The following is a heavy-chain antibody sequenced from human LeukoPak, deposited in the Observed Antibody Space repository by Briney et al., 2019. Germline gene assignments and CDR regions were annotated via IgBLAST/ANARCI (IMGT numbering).Heavy chain of an antibody. CDR1: GFTFDDYA. J-gene: IGHJ4*02. Sequence: GGSLRLSCAASGFTFDDYAMHWVRQAPGKGLEWVSGISWNSGSIGYADSVKGRFTISRDNAKNSPYLQMNSLRAEDMALYYCAKGSGYGTRYYFDYWGQGTLVTVSS. D-gene: IGHD5-18*01. V-gene: IGHV3-9*03. CDR2: ISWNSGSI. CDR3: AKGSGYGTRYYFDY.